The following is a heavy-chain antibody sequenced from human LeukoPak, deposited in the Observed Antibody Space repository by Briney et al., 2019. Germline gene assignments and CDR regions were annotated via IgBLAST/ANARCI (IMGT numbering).Heavy chain of an antibody. V-gene: IGHV1-8*01. CDR1: GYTFTSYD. CDR2: MNPNSGNT. Sequence: EASVKVSCKASGYTFTSYDINWVRQATGQGLEWMGWMNPNSGNTGYAQKFQGRVTMTRNTSISTAYMELSSLRSEDTAVYYCATASHTIRLSPQIVSYPPFDPWGQGTLVTVSS. D-gene: IGHD4-17*01. CDR3: ATASHTIRLSPQIVSYPPFDP. J-gene: IGHJ5*02.